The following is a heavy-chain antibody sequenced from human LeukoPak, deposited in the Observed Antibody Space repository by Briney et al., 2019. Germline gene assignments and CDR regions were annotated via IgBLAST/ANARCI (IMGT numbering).Heavy chain of an antibody. Sequence: PGGSLRLSCAASGFTFSSYWMSWVRQAPGKGLEWVANIKQDGSEKYYVDSVKGRFTISRDNAKNSLYLQMDSLRAEDTAVYYCARERQVFNYDWDAFDIWGQGTMVTVSS. V-gene: IGHV3-7*01. CDR1: GFTFSSYW. J-gene: IGHJ3*02. CDR3: ARERQVFNYDWDAFDI. CDR2: IKQDGSEK. D-gene: IGHD3-3*01.